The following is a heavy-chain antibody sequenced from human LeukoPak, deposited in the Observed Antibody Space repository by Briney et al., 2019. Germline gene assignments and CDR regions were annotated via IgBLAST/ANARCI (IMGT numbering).Heavy chain of an antibody. Sequence: SQTLSLTCAISGDSVSSNSAAWNWIRQSPSRGLEWLGRTYYRSQWYNDYAVSVKSRITINPDTSKNQFSLQPNSVTPEDTAVYYCARDSDGDYVWGSYQPFYFDSWGQGTLVTVSS. CDR1: GDSVSSNSAA. V-gene: IGHV6-1*01. CDR2: TYYRSQWYN. D-gene: IGHD3-16*02. J-gene: IGHJ4*02. CDR3: ARDSDGDYVWGSYQPFYFDS.